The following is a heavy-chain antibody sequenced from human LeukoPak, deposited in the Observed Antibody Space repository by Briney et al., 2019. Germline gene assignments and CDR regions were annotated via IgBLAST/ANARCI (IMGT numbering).Heavy chain of an antibody. Sequence: SETLSLTCTVSGYSISSGYYWGWIRQPPGKGLEWIGSIYHSGSTYYNPSLKSRVTISVDTSKNQFSLKLSSVTAADTAVYYCARDRRISVLHYFDYWGQGTLVTVSS. CDR3: ARDRRISVLHYFDY. V-gene: IGHV4-38-2*02. J-gene: IGHJ4*02. CDR2: IYHSGST. CDR1: GYSISSGYY. D-gene: IGHD2/OR15-2a*01.